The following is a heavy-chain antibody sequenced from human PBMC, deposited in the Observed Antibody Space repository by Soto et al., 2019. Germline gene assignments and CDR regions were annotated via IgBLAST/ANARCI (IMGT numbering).Heavy chain of an antibody. Sequence: GGSLRLSCAASGFTFSSYAMSWVRQAPGKGLEWVSAISGSGGSTYYADSVKGRFTISRDNSKNTLYLQMNSLRAEDTAVYYCAIRGVISYYFEYWGQGTLVTVSS. CDR1: GFTFSSYA. CDR2: ISGSGGST. V-gene: IGHV3-23*01. J-gene: IGHJ4*02. D-gene: IGHD3-10*01. CDR3: AIRGVISYYFEY.